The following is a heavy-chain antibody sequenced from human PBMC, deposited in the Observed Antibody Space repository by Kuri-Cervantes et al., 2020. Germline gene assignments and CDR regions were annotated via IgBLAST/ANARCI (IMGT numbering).Heavy chain of an antibody. Sequence: GESLKISCAGSGFTFSHHYMSWFRQAPGKGPEWLSYITSGGTTTYYADSVKGRFTISRDSAKKSLFLQMDSLRPEDTALYFCAKDLGRLTLIGQLDSWGQGTLVTVSS. CDR2: ITSGGTTT. V-gene: IGHV3-11*01. D-gene: IGHD3-22*01. CDR1: GFTFSHHY. CDR3: AKDLGRLTLIGQLDS. J-gene: IGHJ5*01.